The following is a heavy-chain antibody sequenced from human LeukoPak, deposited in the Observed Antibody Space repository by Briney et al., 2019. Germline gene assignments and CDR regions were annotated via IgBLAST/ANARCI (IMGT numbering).Heavy chain of an antibody. V-gene: IGHV3-64*01. CDR3: ARGFSAPSYYYYGMDV. D-gene: IGHD1-26*01. J-gene: IGHJ6*02. Sequence: PGGSLRLSCAASGFTFSSYAMHWVRQAPGKGLEYVSAISSNRGSTYYANSVKGRFTISRDNSKNTLYLQMGSLRAEDMAVYYCARGFSAPSYYYYGMDVWGQGTTVTVSS. CDR2: ISSNRGST. CDR1: GFTFSSYA.